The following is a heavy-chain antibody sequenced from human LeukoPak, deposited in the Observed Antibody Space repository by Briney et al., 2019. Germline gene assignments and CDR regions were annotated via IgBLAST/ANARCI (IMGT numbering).Heavy chain of an antibody. CDR1: GGTFISYA. V-gene: IGHV1-69*13. D-gene: IGHD3-10*01. J-gene: IGHJ6*02. Sequence: SVKVSCKASGGTFISYAISWVRQAPGQGLEWMGGIIPIFGTANYAQKFQGRVTITADESTSTAYMELSSLRSDDTAVYYCARAHVVVLGGALGGMDVWGQGTTVTVSS. CDR3: ARAHVVVLGGALGGMDV. CDR2: IIPIFGTA.